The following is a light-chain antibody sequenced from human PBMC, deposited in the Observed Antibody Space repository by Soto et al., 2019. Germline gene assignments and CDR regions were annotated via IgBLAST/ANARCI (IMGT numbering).Light chain of an antibody. J-gene: IGKJ1*01. V-gene: IGKV3-15*01. CDR3: QQYEYWPRWT. Sequence: ELVTTQSLATLSMTPEEKATLSCRASESVSTNLASYQQRLGQARRLLLYSASSRLTGIPARFSGSGSGTEFTLTINSLQSEDFAVYFCQQYEYWPRWTFGQGTTV. CDR1: ESVSTN. CDR2: SAS.